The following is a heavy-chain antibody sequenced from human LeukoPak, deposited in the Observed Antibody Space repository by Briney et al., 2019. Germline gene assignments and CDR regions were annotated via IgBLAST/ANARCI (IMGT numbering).Heavy chain of an antibody. CDR3: ASGYCSSTSCYVSGYYFDY. CDR1: GYTFTSYA. D-gene: IGHD2-2*03. J-gene: IGHJ4*02. CDR2: IIPLFGTA. Sequence: GASVKVSCKASGYTFTSYAISWVRQAPGQGLEWMGGIIPLFGTANYAQKFQGRVTITADESTSTAYMELSSLRSEDTAVYYCASGYCSSTSCYVSGYYFDYWGQGTLVTVSS. V-gene: IGHV1-69*13.